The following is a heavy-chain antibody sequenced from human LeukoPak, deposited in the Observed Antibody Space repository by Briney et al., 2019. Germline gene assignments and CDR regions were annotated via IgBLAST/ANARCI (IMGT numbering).Heavy chain of an antibody. J-gene: IGHJ1*01. D-gene: IGHD3-3*01. V-gene: IGHV3-30*02. CDR1: GFTFSSYG. CDR2: IRYDGSNK. CDR3: AKDFGFLEWLEYFQH. Sequence: GGSLRLSCAASGFTFSSYGMHWVRQAPGKGLEWVAFIRYDGSNKYYADSVKGRFTISRDNSKNTLYLQMNSLRAEDTAVYYCAKDFGFLEWLEYFQHWGQGTLVTVSS.